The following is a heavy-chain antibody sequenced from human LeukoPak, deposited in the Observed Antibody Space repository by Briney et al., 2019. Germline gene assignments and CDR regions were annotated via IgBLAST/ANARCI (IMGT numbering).Heavy chain of an antibody. Sequence: ASVKVSCKASGYTFTSYGISWVRQAPGQGLEWMGWISAYNGNTNYAQKLQGRVTMTTDTSTSTAYMELRSLRSDDTAVYYCAREGASRGYSGYDPLTPFDYWGQGTLVTVSS. J-gene: IGHJ4*02. CDR2: ISAYNGNT. D-gene: IGHD5-12*01. CDR1: GYTFTSYG. V-gene: IGHV1-18*01. CDR3: AREGASRGYSGYDPLTPFDY.